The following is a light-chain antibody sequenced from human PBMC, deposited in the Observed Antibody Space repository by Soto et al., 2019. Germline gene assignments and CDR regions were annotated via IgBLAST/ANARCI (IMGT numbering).Light chain of an antibody. Sequence: DIVMTQSPDSLAVSLGERATINCKSSQSVLYSSNNKNYLAWYQQKPEQPPKVLIYWASTRESGVSDRFSGSGSGTDFTLTISSLQAEDVAVYYCQQYYTTPYTFGQGTKLEIK. CDR2: WAS. CDR3: QQYYTTPYT. J-gene: IGKJ2*01. V-gene: IGKV4-1*01. CDR1: QSVLYSSNNKNY.